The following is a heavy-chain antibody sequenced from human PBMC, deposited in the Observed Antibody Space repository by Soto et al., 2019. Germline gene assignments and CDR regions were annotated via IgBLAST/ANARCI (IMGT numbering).Heavy chain of an antibody. D-gene: IGHD3-9*01. Sequence: ASVKVSCKASCYTFTSYGISWLRQAPGQGLEWMGWISAYNGNTNYAQKLQGRVTMTTDTSTSTAYMELRSLRSDDTAVYYCARGALDFDWLLSLDYWGQGTLVTVSS. CDR2: ISAYNGNT. CDR1: CYTFTSYG. V-gene: IGHV1-18*01. J-gene: IGHJ4*02. CDR3: ARGALDFDWLLSLDY.